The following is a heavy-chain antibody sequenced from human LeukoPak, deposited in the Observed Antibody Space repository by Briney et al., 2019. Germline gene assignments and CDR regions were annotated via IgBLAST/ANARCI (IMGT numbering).Heavy chain of an antibody. CDR1: GFTFSSYG. V-gene: IGHV3-30*02. D-gene: IGHD3-10*01. CDR3: AKDSNYGSGSYYNVRYYYYGMDV. CDR2: IRYDVSNK. Sequence: PGGSLRLSCAVSGFTFSSYGMHWVRQAPGKGLEWVAFIRYDVSNKYYADSVKGRFTISRDNSKNTLYLQMNSLRAEDTAVYYCAKDSNYGSGSYYNVRYYYYGMDVWGQGTTVTVSS. J-gene: IGHJ6*02.